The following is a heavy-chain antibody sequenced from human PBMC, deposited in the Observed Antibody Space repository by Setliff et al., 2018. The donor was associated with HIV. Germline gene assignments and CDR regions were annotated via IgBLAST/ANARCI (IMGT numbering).Heavy chain of an antibody. CDR2: INPGDSDT. Sequence: GESLKISCKTSGYNFATYYITWVRQMPGKGLEWIGRINPGDSDTGYSPSFQGQVTISADKSISTTYLQWNSLKASDTATYYCATRLLGYSGLGYWGRGTLVTVSS. CDR1: GYNFATYY. D-gene: IGHD5-12*01. J-gene: IGHJ4*02. V-gene: IGHV5-51*01. CDR3: ATRLLGYSGLGY.